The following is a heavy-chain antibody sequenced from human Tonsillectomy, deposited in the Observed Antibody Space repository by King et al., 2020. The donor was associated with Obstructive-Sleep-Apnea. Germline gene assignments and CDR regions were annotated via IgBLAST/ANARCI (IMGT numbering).Heavy chain of an antibody. CDR2: IKSKTEGGTT. CDR3: TTSWFMAGNYYYGMDV. J-gene: IGHJ6*02. Sequence: EVQLVESGGGLVKPGGSLRLSCAASGFTFSNAWMSWVRQAPVKGLEWVGRIKSKTEGGTTDYAAPVKGRFTISRDDSKNTLYLQMNSLKTEDTAVYYCTTSWFMAGNYYYGMDVWGQGTTVTVSS. CDR1: GFTFSNAW. V-gene: IGHV3-15*01. D-gene: IGHD3-10*01.